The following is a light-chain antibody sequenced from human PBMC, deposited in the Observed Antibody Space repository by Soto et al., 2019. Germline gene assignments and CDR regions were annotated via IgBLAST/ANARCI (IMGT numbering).Light chain of an antibody. CDR3: QQYNNWPRT. CDR1: QSVSSS. J-gene: IGKJ2*01. Sequence: EIVMTQSPVTLSVSPGERATLSCRASQSVSSSLAWFQQKPGQAPRLLIYGASTRATGIPARFSGSGSGTXXTLTISSLQSEDFAVYYCQQYNNWPRTFGQGTKLEMK. CDR2: GAS. V-gene: IGKV3-15*01.